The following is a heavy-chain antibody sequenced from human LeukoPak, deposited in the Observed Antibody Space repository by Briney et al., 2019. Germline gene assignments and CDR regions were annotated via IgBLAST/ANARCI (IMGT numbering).Heavy chain of an antibody. D-gene: IGHD2-8*01. J-gene: IGHJ4*02. CDR3: AGKPRYCTNGVCTDY. Sequence: SETLSLTCTVSGGSISNGSYYWSWIRQPAGKGLEWIGRIYTSGSTNYNPSLKSRVTISVDTSKNQFSLKLSSVTAADTAVYYCAGKPRYCTNGVCTDYWGQGTLVTVSS. V-gene: IGHV4-61*02. CDR2: IYTSGST. CDR1: GGSISNGSYY.